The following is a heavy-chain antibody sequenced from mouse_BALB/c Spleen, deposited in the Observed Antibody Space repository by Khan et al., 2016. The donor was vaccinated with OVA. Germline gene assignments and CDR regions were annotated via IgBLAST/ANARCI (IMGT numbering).Heavy chain of an antibody. CDR1: GYSITSEYA. J-gene: IGHJ3*01. D-gene: IGHD2-4*01. Sequence: VQLQQSGPGLVKPSQSLSLTCTVTGYSITSEYAWNWIRQFPGNKLEWMGCINYSGNTRYNPSLKSRISITRETSKNQFFLQLNSVTTEDTATYYCTRKDYYDYDPFPYWGQGTLVTVSA. CDR2: INYSGNT. CDR3: TRKDYYDYDPFPY. V-gene: IGHV3-2*02.